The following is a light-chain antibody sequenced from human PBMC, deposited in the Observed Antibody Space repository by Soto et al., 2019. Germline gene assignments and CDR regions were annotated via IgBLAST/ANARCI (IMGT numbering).Light chain of an antibody. CDR3: QQYHNWPIT. V-gene: IGKV3D-15*01. J-gene: IGKJ5*01. CDR1: QSVSNN. CDR2: GTS. Sequence: EIVLTQSPGTLSLSPGERSTLSCSSSQSVSNNYLAWYQQKPGQAPRLLIYGTSTRATGIPDRFSGSGSGTEFTLTISSLQSEDFAVYYCQQYHNWPITFGQGTRLEIK.